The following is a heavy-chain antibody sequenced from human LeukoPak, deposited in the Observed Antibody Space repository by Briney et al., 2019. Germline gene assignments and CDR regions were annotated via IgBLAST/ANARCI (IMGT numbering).Heavy chain of an antibody. J-gene: IGHJ4*02. CDR1: GFTVSSNY. V-gene: IGHV3-23*01. Sequence: GGSLRLSCAASGFTVSSNYMNWVRQAPGKGLEWVSTMSSSGGSTYYADSVKGRFTISRDNSKDTLYLHINSLRAEDTAVYYCAKLWFGELLLYDHWGQGTLVTVSS. CDR2: MSSSGGST. D-gene: IGHD3-10*01. CDR3: AKLWFGELLLYDH.